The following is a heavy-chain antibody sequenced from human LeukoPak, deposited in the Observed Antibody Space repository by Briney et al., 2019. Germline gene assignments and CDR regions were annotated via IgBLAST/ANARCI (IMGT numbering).Heavy chain of an antibody. CDR3: ARAKDY. J-gene: IGHJ4*02. Sequence: GGSLRLSCAASGFTFSSYAMHWVRQAPGKGLEWGAVISYDGSNKYYADSVKGRFTISRDNSKNTLYLQMNSLRAEDTAVYYCARAKDYWGQGTLVTVSS. V-gene: IGHV3-30-3*01. CDR2: ISYDGSNK. CDR1: GFTFSSYA.